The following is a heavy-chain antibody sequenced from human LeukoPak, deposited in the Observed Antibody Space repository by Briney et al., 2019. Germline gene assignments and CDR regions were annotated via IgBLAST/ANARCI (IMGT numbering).Heavy chain of an antibody. CDR3: ARLAWAYERPDAFNI. CDR1: GHTFTSYG. J-gene: IGHJ3*02. Sequence: ASVKVSCKASGHTFTSYGISWVRQAPGQGLERMGWISAYNGNTNYAQKLQGRVTMTTDTSTSTAYMELRSLRSDDTAVYYCARLAWAYERPDAFNIWGQGTMVTVSS. CDR2: ISAYNGNT. V-gene: IGHV1-18*01. D-gene: IGHD1-1*01.